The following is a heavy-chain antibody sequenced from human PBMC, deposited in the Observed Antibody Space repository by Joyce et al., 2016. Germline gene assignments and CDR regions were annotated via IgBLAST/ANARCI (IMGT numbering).Heavy chain of an antibody. J-gene: IGHJ6*02. Sequence: QLVESGGGVVKPGGSLRLSCEASGSTFSSSSMRWFRQAPGKGLEWVAAISGTSYYIFHAETVRGRFTVSRDNAKKTLYLQMNSLRAEYSAVFYCARGGISYYYAMDVWGQGTTVTVSS. CDR1: GSTFSSSS. CDR3: ARGGISYYYAMDV. V-gene: IGHV3-21*01. D-gene: IGHD3-16*01. CDR2: ISGTSYYI.